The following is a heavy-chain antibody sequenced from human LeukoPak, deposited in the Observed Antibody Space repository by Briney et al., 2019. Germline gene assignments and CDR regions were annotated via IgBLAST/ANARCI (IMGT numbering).Heavy chain of an antibody. CDR3: ARDRGYSYVFDY. V-gene: IGHV4-4*07. CDR2: IYTSGST. D-gene: IGHD5-18*01. Sequence: IPSETLSLTCTVSGGSISSYYWSWIRQPPGKGLEGIGRIYTSGSTNYNPSLKSRVTMSVDTSQNQFSLTLSSVTAADTAVYYCARDRGYSYVFDYWGQGTLVTVS. CDR1: GGSISSYY. J-gene: IGHJ4*02.